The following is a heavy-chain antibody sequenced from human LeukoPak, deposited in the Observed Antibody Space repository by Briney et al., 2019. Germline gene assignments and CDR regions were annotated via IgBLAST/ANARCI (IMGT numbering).Heavy chain of an antibody. V-gene: IGHV5-51*01. Sequence: GESVNISCKGSGYSFTTCCIGWLRQMPGKGLHRLGIIYPGDSVTRYSPSCQGKVRISAEKSIRTAYLQCSSLNASDTALHYCARRPIVRGLIGAFDIWGQGTMVTVSS. CDR1: GYSFTTCC. J-gene: IGHJ3*02. CDR3: ARRPIVRGLIGAFDI. D-gene: IGHD3-10*01. CDR2: IYPGDSVT.